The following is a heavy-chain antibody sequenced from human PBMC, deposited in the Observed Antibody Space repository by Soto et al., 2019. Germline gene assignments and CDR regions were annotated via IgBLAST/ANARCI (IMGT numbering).Heavy chain of an antibody. CDR2: IYYSGST. CDR3: ARDISKYGMDV. V-gene: IGHV4-59*01. J-gene: IGHJ6*02. CDR1: GGSISSYY. Sequence: PSETLSLTCTVSGGSISSYYWSWIRQPPGKGLEWIGDIYYSGSTNYNPSLKSRVTISVDTSKNQFSLKVSSVTAADTAVYYCARDISKYGMDVWGQGTTVTVSS. D-gene: IGHD1-20*01.